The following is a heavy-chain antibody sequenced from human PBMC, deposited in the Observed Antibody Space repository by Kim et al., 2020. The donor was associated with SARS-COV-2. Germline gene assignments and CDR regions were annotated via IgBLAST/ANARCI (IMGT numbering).Heavy chain of an antibody. J-gene: IGHJ4*02. D-gene: IGHD1-26*01. Sequence: YADSVKGRFTISRDNSKNTLYLQMNSLRAEDTAVYYCAKARGATTRWYFDYWGQGTLVTVSS. V-gene: IGHV3-23*01. CDR3: AKARGATTRWYFDY.